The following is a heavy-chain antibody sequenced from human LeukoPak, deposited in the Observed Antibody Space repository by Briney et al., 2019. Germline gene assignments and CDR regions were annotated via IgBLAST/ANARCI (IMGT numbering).Heavy chain of an antibody. D-gene: IGHD6-13*01. CDR3: ARETIAAAGKGFDP. CDR2: ISSSSSYI. J-gene: IGHJ5*02. CDR1: GFTFISYS. Sequence: GGSLRLSCAASGFTFISYSVNWVRQAPGKGLEWVSSISSSSSYIYYADSVKGRFTISRDNAKKSLYLQMNSLRAEDTAVYYCARETIAAAGKGFDPWGQGTLVTVSS. V-gene: IGHV3-21*01.